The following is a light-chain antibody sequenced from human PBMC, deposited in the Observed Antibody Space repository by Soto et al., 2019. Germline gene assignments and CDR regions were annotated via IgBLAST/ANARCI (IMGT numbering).Light chain of an antibody. V-gene: IGKV1-39*01. J-gene: IGKJ4*01. CDR1: QSISSY. CDR3: QRYNNWPLT. CDR2: VAS. Sequence: DIQMTQSPSSLSAFVGDRVTISCRASQSISSYLSWYQQKPGKAPKLLIFVASTLQTGVPSRFSGSRSGPEFTLTINSLQSEDFAIYYCQRYNNWPLTFGGGTKVDIK.